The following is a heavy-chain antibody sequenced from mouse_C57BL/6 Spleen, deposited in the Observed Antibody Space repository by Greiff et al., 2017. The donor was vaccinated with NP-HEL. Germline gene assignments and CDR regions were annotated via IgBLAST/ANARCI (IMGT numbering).Heavy chain of an antibody. Sequence: VQLQQSGTVLARPGASVKMSCKTSGYTFTSYWMHWVKQRPGQGLEWIGAIYPGNSDTSYNQKFKGKAKLTAVTSASTAYMERSSLTNEDSAVYYCTRGGLLTGAMDYWGQGTSVTVSS. CDR3: TRGGLLTGAMDY. J-gene: IGHJ4*01. D-gene: IGHD2-1*01. V-gene: IGHV1-5*01. CDR2: IYPGNSDT. CDR1: GYTFTSYW.